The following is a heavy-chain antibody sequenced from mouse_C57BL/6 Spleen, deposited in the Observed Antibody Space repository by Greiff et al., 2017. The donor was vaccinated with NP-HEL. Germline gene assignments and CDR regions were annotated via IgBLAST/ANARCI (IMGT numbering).Heavy chain of an antibody. V-gene: IGHV5-4*03. CDR3: ARGELGQSYFDY. CDR2: ISDGGSYT. D-gene: IGHD4-1*01. CDR1: GFTFSSYA. J-gene: IGHJ2*01. Sequence: DVKLVESGGGLVKPGGSLKLSCAASGFTFSSYAMSWVRQTPEKRLEWVATISDGGSYTYNPDNVKGRFTISRDNAKNNLYLQMSHLKSEDTAMYYCARGELGQSYFDYWGQGTTLTVSS.